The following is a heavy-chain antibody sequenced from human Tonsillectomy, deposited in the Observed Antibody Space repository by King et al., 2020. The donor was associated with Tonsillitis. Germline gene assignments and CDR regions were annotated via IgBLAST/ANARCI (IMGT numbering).Heavy chain of an antibody. D-gene: IGHD6-13*01. J-gene: IGHJ4*02. CDR1: GFTFSSYA. V-gene: IGHV3-64*01. Sequence: VQLVESGGGLVQPGGSLRLSCAASGFTFSSYAMHWVRQAPGKGLEYVSAISSNGGSTYYANSVKGRFTISRDNSKNTLYLQMGSLRAEDMAVYYCARAPLSSSLYYFDYWGQGTLVTVSS. CDR2: ISSNGGST. CDR3: ARAPLSSSLYYFDY.